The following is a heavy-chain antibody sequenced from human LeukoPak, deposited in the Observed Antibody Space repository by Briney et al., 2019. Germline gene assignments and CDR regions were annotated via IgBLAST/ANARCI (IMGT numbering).Heavy chain of an antibody. D-gene: IGHD3-10*01. CDR2: IYSGGST. CDR3: VPRSRGMDV. CDR1: GFTVSYNY. Sequence: TGGSLRLSCAASGFTVSYNYMSWVRQAPGKGLEWVSVIYSGGSTYYTDSVKGRFIISRDNSKNTLYLQMNSLRAEDTAVYYCVPRSRGMDVWGQGTTVIVSS. V-gene: IGHV3-53*01. J-gene: IGHJ6*02.